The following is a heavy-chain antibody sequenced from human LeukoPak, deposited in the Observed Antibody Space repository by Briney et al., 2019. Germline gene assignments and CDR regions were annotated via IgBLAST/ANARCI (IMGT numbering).Heavy chain of an antibody. Sequence: SETLSLTCAVYGGSFSGYYWSWIRQPPGKGLEWIGEINHSGSTNYNPSLKSRVTISVDTSKNQFSLKLSSVTAADTTVYYCARGPYCGGDCYSHLDYWGQGTLVTVFS. CDR1: GGSFSGYY. J-gene: IGHJ4*02. D-gene: IGHD2-21*02. V-gene: IGHV4-34*01. CDR2: INHSGST. CDR3: ARGPYCGGDCYSHLDY.